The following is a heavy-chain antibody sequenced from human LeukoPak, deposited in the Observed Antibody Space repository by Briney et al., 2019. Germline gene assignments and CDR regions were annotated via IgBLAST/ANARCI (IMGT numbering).Heavy chain of an antibody. V-gene: IGHV1-69*13. CDR1: GGTFSSYA. CDR2: IIPIFGTA. J-gene: IGHJ5*02. Sequence: SVKVSCKASGGTFSSYAISWVRQAPGQGLEWMGGIIPIFGTANYAQKFHGRVTITADESTSTAYMELSSLRSEDTAVYYCARTVSYYDFWSGYDNWFDPWGQGTLVTVSS. CDR3: ARTVSYYDFWSGYDNWFDP. D-gene: IGHD3-3*01.